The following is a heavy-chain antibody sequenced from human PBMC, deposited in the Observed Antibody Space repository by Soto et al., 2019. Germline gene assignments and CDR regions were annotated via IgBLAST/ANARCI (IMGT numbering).Heavy chain of an antibody. D-gene: IGHD2-2*01. J-gene: IGHJ6*02. V-gene: IGHV1-69*01. CDR3: ARSQGSSTSLEIYYYYYYGMDV. CDR1: GGTFGSYA. CDR2: IIPITATA. Sequence: QVQLGQSGAEVKKPGSSVKVSCKASGGTFGSYAISWVRQAPGQGLEWMGGIIPITATANYAQKFQGRVTITADESTSTASMQLSSLRSEDTAVYYCARSQGSSTSLEIYYYYYYGMDVWGQGTTVTVSS.